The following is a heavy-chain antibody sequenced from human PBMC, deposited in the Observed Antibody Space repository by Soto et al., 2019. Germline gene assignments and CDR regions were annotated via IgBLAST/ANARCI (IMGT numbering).Heavy chain of an antibody. Sequence: GASVKVSCKASGGTSSSYTISWVRQAPGQGLEWMGRIIPILGIANYAQKFQGRVTITADKSTSTAYMELSSLRSEDTAVYYCARVRDVVVPAASLDAYDIWGQGTMVTVSS. V-gene: IGHV1-69*02. CDR3: ARVRDVVVPAASLDAYDI. D-gene: IGHD2-2*01. J-gene: IGHJ3*02. CDR1: GGTSSSYT. CDR2: IIPILGIA.